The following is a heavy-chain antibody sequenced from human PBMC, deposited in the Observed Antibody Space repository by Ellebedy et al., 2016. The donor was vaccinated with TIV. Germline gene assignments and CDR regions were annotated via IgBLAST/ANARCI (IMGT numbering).Heavy chain of an antibody. CDR1: GYIFTAYY. CDR2: INPDSGST. CDR3: ARVRRGSSGMDV. Sequence: ASVKVSCKPSGYIFTAYYIHWVRQAPGQGLEWMGWINPDSGSTNFAQRFQGRVTMTRDTSVNTAYMELSRLESGDTAVYYCARVRRGSSGMDVWGQGTTVTVS. V-gene: IGHV1-2*02. J-gene: IGHJ6*02. D-gene: IGHD6-13*01.